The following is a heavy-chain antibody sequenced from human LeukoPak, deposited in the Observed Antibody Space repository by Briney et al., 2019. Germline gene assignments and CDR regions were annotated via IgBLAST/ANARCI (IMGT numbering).Heavy chain of an antibody. Sequence: PGGSLRLSRAASGFTVSSNYMSWVRQAPGKGLEWVSIIYSGGSTYYADSVKGRFTISRDISKNTLYLQMNSLRAEDTAVYYCARALAAASHTSFDYWGQGTLVTVSS. CDR3: ARALAAASHTSFDY. V-gene: IGHV3-66*01. D-gene: IGHD6-13*01. CDR1: GFTVSSNY. J-gene: IGHJ4*02. CDR2: IYSGGST.